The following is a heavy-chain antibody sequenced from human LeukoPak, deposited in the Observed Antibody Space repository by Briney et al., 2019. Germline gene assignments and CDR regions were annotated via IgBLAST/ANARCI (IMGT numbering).Heavy chain of an antibody. J-gene: IGHJ4*02. CDR3: AKDISYDSSGYGYYFDY. CDR2: ITSSSSYI. V-gene: IGHV3-21*04. CDR1: GFTFSSYT. Sequence: GGSLRLSCAASGFTFSSYTMNWVRQAPGKGLEWVSSITSSSSYIYYADSVKGRFTISRDNAKNSLYLQMNSLRAEDTALYYCAKDISYDSSGYGYYFDYWGQGTLVTVSS. D-gene: IGHD3-22*01.